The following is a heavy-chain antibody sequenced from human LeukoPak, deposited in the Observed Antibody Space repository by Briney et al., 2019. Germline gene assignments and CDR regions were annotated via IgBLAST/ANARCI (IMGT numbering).Heavy chain of an antibody. J-gene: IGHJ4*02. V-gene: IGHV3-21*01. CDR1: GFTFSSYS. CDR3: AKDPEILRDGYNHLDY. Sequence: GGSLRLSCAASGFTFSSYSMNWVRQAPGKGLEWVSSISSSSSYIYYADSVKGRFTISRDNAKNSLYLQMNSLRAEDTAVYYCAKDPEILRDGYNHLDYWGQGTLVTVSS. CDR2: ISSSSSYI. D-gene: IGHD5-24*01.